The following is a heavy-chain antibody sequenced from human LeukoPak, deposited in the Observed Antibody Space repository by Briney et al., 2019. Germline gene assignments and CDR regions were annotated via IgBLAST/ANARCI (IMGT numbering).Heavy chain of an antibody. CDR1: GGSISTYY. V-gene: IGHV4-59*01. D-gene: IGHD5-12*01. CDR3: AKDGGGGYVTDWYFDL. J-gene: IGHJ2*01. CDR2: VYYTGST. Sequence: SETLSLTCTVSGGSISTYYWSWIRQPPGKGLEWIGYVYYTGSTNYNPSLKSRVTISVDTSKNQFSLKLSSVTAADTAVYYCAKDGGGGYVTDWYFDLWGRGTLVAVPS.